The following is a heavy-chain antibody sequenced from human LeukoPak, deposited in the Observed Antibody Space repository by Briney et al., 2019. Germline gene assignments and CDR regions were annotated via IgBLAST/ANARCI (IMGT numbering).Heavy chain of an antibody. D-gene: IGHD3-10*01. CDR2: INPSGGST. CDR3: ARGPSITMVRGGQWYYYMDV. CDR1: GYTFTSYY. V-gene: IGHV1-46*01. Sequence: ASVKVSCKASGYTFTSYYIHWVRQAPGQGLEWRGLINPSGGSTNYAQKFQGRVTMTRDTATSTVYMELSSLRLEDTAVYYCARGPSITMVRGGQWYYYMDVWGKGTTVTISS. J-gene: IGHJ6*03.